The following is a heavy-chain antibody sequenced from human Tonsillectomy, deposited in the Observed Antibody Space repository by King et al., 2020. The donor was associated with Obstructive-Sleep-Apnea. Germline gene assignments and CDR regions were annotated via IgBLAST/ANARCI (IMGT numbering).Heavy chain of an antibody. CDR1: GFTFSSYA. J-gene: IGHJ4*02. Sequence: QLVQSGGGVVQPGRSLRLSCAASGFTFSSYAMHWVRQAPGKGLEWVAVISYDGSNKYYADSVKGRFTISRDNSKNTLYLQMNSLRAEDTAVYYCASFLDYYDSSGYPPVDYWGQGTLVTVSS. CDR2: ISYDGSNK. D-gene: IGHD3-22*01. CDR3: ASFLDYYDSSGYPPVDY. V-gene: IGHV3-30*04.